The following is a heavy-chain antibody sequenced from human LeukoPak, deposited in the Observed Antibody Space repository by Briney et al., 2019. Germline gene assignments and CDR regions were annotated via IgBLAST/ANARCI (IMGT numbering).Heavy chain of an antibody. Sequence: SQTLSLTCTVSGGSISSGDYYWRWIRQPPGKGLEWLGYIYYSGSTYYNPSLKSRVTISVDTSKNQFSLKLSSVTAADTAVYYCARVRRVQLWLMGYYYYYMDVWGKGTTVTVSS. CDR1: GGSISSGDYY. CDR2: IYYSGST. J-gene: IGHJ6*03. D-gene: IGHD5-18*01. V-gene: IGHV4-30-4*08. CDR3: ARVRRVQLWLMGYYYYYMDV.